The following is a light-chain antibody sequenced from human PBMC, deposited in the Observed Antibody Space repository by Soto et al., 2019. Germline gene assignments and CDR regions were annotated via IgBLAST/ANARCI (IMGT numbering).Light chain of an antibody. CDR1: SSDIGVYDF. V-gene: IGLV2-14*01. Sequence: QSALTQPASVSGSPGQSITISCTGTSSDIGVYDFVSWYQQHPGRAPKLLIYDVTNRPSGISDRFSGSKSGSTASLTISGLQPEDEADYYCSSYTTSTTRVFGGGTKLTVL. CDR2: DVT. CDR3: SSYTTSTTRV. J-gene: IGLJ3*02.